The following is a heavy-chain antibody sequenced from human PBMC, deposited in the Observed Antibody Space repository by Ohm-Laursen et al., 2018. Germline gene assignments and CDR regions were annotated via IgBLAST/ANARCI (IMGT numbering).Heavy chain of an antibody. D-gene: IGHD3-10*01. J-gene: IGHJ6*02. CDR2: IYYSGST. V-gene: IGHV4-59*12. CDR3: ERGHRTYYYGSGRSPGMDV. CDR1: GGSITSYY. Sequence: SETLSLTCTVSGGSITSYYWTWIRQPPGKGLEWIGYIYYSGSTNYNPSLKSRVTISVDTSKNQFSLKLSSVTAADTAVYYCERGHRTYYYGSGRSPGMDVWGQGTTVTVSS.